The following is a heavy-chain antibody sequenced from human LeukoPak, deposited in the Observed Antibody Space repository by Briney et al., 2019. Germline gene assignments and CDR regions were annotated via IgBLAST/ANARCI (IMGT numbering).Heavy chain of an antibody. CDR3: ARDGVLGSYGVDV. D-gene: IGHD7-27*01. V-gene: IGHV4-61*01. Sequence: SETLSLTCTVSGGSVSSGSYYWSWIRQPPGKRLEWIGYIYYSGSTNYNPSLKSRVTISVDTSKNQFSLKLSSVTAADTAVYYCARDGVLGSYGVDVWGQGTTVTVSS. J-gene: IGHJ6*02. CDR2: IYYSGST. CDR1: GGSVSSGSYY.